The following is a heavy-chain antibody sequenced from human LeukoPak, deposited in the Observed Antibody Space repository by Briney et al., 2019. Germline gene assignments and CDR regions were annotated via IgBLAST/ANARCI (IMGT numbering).Heavy chain of an antibody. V-gene: IGHV3-9*01. CDR2: ISWNSGSI. J-gene: IGHJ3*02. CDR3: AREGGGGNSDAFDI. Sequence: GGSLRLSCAASGFTFDDYAMHWVRQAPGKGLEWVSGISWNSGSIGYADSVKGRFTISRDNAKNSLYLQMNSLRAEDTAVYYCAREGGGGNSDAFDIWGQGTMVTVSS. CDR1: GFTFDDYA. D-gene: IGHD4-23*01.